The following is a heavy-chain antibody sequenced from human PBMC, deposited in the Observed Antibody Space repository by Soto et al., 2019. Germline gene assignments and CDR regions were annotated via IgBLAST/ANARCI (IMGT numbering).Heavy chain of an antibody. J-gene: IGHJ5*02. CDR3: ARDGEKQLVLEGVTLAGFDP. CDR1: GYTFTSYA. D-gene: IGHD6-13*01. CDR2: INAGNGNT. V-gene: IGHV1-3*01. Sequence: ASVKVSCKASGYTFTSYAMHWVRQAPGQRLEWMGWINAGNGNTKYSQKFQGRVTITRDTSASTAYMELSSLRSEDTAVYYCARDGEKQLVLEGVTLAGFDPWGQGTLVTVSS.